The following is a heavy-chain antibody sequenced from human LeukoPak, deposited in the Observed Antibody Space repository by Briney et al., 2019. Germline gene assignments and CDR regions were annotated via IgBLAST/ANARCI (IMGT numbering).Heavy chain of an antibody. CDR3: AKGSYYDSSGFLDY. CDR1: GFTFSSYG. Sequence: GGSLRLSCAASGFTFSSYGMHWVRQAPGEGLEWVAVIWYGGSNKYYADSVKGRFTISRDNSKNTLYLQMNSLRAEDTAVYYCAKGSYYDSSGFLDYWGQGTLVTVSS. J-gene: IGHJ4*02. CDR2: IWYGGSNK. V-gene: IGHV3-30*02. D-gene: IGHD3-22*01.